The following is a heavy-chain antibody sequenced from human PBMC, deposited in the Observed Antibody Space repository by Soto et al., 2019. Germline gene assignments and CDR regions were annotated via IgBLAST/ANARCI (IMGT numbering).Heavy chain of an antibody. V-gene: IGHV2-5*02. CDR3: AHGSGWLSDQ. CDR2: IYWDDTE. CDR1: GFSLSDSAVG. Sequence: QITLKESGPTLVKPTQTLTLTCTFSGFSLSDSAVGVNWIRQPPGKPLEWLALIYWDDTEHYSSSLRNRLTLTKDTSKNQVVLTMTNMDPVDTATYYCAHGSGWLSDQWGQGTLVTVSS. D-gene: IGHD6-19*01. J-gene: IGHJ4*02.